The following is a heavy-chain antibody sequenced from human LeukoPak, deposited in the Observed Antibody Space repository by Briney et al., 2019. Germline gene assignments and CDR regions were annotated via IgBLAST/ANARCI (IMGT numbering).Heavy chain of an antibody. V-gene: IGHV3-23*01. J-gene: IGHJ4*02. CDR1: GFTFSSYA. Sequence: GGSLRLSCAASGFTFSSYAMSWVRQAPGKGLEWVSAISGSGGSTYYADSVKGRFTISRDNSKNTLYLQMNSLRAEDTAVYYRAATYYDFWSGYYTPTTDYWGQGTLVTVSS. CDR2: ISGSGGST. CDR3: AATYYDFWSGYYTPTTDY. D-gene: IGHD3-3*01.